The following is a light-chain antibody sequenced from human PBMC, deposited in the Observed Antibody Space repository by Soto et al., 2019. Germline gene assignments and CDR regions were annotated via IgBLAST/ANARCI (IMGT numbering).Light chain of an antibody. V-gene: IGKV1-5*03. CDR2: KSS. CDR1: PSISGW. CDR3: QQYNTDPVN. Sequence: DIQMTQSPSTLSASVGDTVTITCRASPSISGWLALYQQKPGKAPKLLLYKSSSLESGVPSRFSGSGSGTELTLPISRLQPDDFAAYEGQQYNTDPVNFVPGLKVYTK. J-gene: IGKJ3*01.